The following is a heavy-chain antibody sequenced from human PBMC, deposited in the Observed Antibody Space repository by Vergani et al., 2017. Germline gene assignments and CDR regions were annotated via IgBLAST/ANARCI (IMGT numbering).Heavy chain of an antibody. Sequence: QVQLQESGPGLVKSSETLSLTCSVSFDSIRNLYCNWIRQPPGKGMEWIGSIHYSENTNYNPSLKTRVTISVDTSKNQLSLTLTSVTAADTAVYYCASDTHSGQSADRWGQGILVTVTS. CDR1: FDSIRNLY. J-gene: IGHJ5*02. CDR2: IHYSENT. V-gene: IGHV4-59*11. D-gene: IGHD6-19*01. CDR3: ASDTHSGQSADR.